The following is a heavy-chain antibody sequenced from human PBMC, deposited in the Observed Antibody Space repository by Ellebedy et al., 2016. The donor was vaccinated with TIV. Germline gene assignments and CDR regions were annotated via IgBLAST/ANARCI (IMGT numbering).Heavy chain of an antibody. V-gene: IGHV1-8*01. CDR1: GYTFTSYD. Sequence: ASVKVSCXASGYTFTSYDINWVRQATGQGLEWMGWMNPNSGNTGYAQKFQGRVTMTRNTSISTAYMELSSLRSEDTAVYYCASDADEYCSGGSCSLYYYYGMDVWGQGTTVTVSS. J-gene: IGHJ6*02. D-gene: IGHD2-15*01. CDR2: MNPNSGNT. CDR3: ASDADEYCSGGSCSLYYYYGMDV.